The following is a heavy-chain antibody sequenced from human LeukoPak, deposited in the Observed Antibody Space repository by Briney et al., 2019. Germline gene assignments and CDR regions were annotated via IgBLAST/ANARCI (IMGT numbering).Heavy chain of an antibody. D-gene: IGHD1-1*01. J-gene: IGHJ4*02. Sequence: SQTLSLTCAISGDSVSSNSAAWNWIRQSPSRGLEWLARTYYRSKWYNDYAVSVKSRITINPDTSKNQFSLQLSSVTAADTAVYYCARHARELERRSGAFDYWGQGTLVTVSS. CDR3: ARHARELERRSGAFDY. CDR1: GDSVSSNSAA. CDR2: TYYRSKWYN. V-gene: IGHV6-1*01.